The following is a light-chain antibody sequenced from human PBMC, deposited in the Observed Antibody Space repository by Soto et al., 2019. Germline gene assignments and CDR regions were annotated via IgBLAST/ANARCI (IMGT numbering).Light chain of an antibody. V-gene: IGLV2-23*01. Sequence: QSALTQPASVSGSPGQSITVSCTGTSSDVGAYNLVSWYQQYPGKAPRLIIYEGTKRPSGISHRFSGSKSDNTASLTISGLRAEDEAHYHCCSYAGSRTVVFGGGTKVTVL. CDR1: SSDVGAYNL. CDR2: EGT. CDR3: CSYAGSRTVV. J-gene: IGLJ3*02.